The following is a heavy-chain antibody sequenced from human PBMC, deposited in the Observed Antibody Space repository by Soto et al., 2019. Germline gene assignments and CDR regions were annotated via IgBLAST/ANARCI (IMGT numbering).Heavy chain of an antibody. Sequence: SETLSLTCTVSGGSISSSSYYWGWIRQPPGKGLEWIGSIYYSGSTYYNPFLKSRVTISVDTSKNQFSLKLSSVTAADTAVYYCVYGAAGTGWFDPWGQGTLVTVSS. CDR3: VYGAAGTGWFDP. D-gene: IGHD6-13*01. CDR2: IYYSGST. V-gene: IGHV4-39*01. CDR1: GGSISSSSYY. J-gene: IGHJ5*02.